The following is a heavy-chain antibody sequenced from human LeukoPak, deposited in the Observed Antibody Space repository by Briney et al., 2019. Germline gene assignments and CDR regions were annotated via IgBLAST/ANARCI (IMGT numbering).Heavy chain of an antibody. J-gene: IGHJ5*02. CDR3: ARAVAVAGTVWFDP. D-gene: IGHD6-19*01. CDR2: INPSGGST. CDR1: GYTFPSYY. V-gene: IGHV1-46*01. Sequence: ASVKVSCQASGYTFPSYYMHWVRQAPGKGLEGMGIINPSGGSTSYAEKFQGRVTMTRDTSTSTVYMELSSLRSEDTAVYYCARAVAVAGTVWFDPWGQGTLVTVSS.